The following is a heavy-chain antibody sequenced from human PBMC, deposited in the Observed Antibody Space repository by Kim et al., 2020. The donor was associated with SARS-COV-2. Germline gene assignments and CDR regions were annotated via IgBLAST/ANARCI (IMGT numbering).Heavy chain of an antibody. Sequence: GGSLRLSCAASGFTVSSNYMSWVRQAPGKGLEWVSVIYSGGSTYYADSVKGRFTISRDNSKNTLYLQMNSLRAEDTAVYYCARDLLGGARPYYYYGMDVWGQGTTVTVSS. CDR2: IYSGGST. CDR1: GFTVSSNY. V-gene: IGHV3-53*01. CDR3: ARDLLGGARPYYYYGMDV. J-gene: IGHJ6*02. D-gene: IGHD1-26*01.